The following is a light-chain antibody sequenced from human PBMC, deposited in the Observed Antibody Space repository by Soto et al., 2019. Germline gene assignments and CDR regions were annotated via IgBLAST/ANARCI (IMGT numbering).Light chain of an antibody. CDR1: QTVSSN. CDR3: QQYNNWPIT. CDR2: DAF. Sequence: ETVLTQSPATLSLSPGEIATLSCRASQTVSSNLAWYQQKPGQAPRLLIYDAFNRATGIPARFSGSGSGTEFTLTISSLQSEDFAVYYCQQYNNWPITFGPGTKVVS. V-gene: IGKV3-15*01. J-gene: IGKJ3*01.